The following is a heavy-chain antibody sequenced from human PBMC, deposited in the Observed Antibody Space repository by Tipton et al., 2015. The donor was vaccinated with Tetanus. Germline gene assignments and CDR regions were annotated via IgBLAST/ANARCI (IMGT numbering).Heavy chain of an antibody. CDR3: ARAVYLVGDIAWFDP. CDR2: IFHSGST. Sequence: TLSLTCTVSGDSVSGYYWSWIRQPPGKGLEWIAYIFHSGSTNYSPSLKSRVAISMDTSKNQISLKLSSVTAADTAVYFCARAVYLVGDIAWFDPWGQGTQVIVSS. V-gene: IGHV4-59*02. CDR1: GDSVSGYY. J-gene: IGHJ5*02. D-gene: IGHD1-26*01.